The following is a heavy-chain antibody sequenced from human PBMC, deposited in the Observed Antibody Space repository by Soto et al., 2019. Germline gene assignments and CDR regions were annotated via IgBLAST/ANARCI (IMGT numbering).Heavy chain of an antibody. CDR2: INTHNGNT. CDR3: TREGSAPYYYYAMDA. CDR1: GYTFPTYG. V-gene: IGHV1-18*01. J-gene: IGHJ6*02. D-gene: IGHD3-10*01. Sequence: QVQLEQSAPEVKKPGASVKVSCKASGYTFPTYGISWVRQAPGEGLEWLGWINTHNGNTNYAQNLQGRVFMTADTSTNTAYMELRSLRSDDTAIYYCTREGSAPYYYYAMDAWGQGTTVTVSS.